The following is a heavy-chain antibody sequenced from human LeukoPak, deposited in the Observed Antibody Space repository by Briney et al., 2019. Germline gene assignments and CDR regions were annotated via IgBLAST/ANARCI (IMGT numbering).Heavy chain of an antibody. Sequence: GGSLRLSCAASGFNISAYGMHWVRQAPGKGLEWVAFIRYDGNIKYYADSVKGRFTISRDNSKNTLDLQMSSLRVEDTAVYYCAKPPPLKDANYGLTGRNYWGQGILVTVSP. V-gene: IGHV3-30*02. CDR3: AKPPPLKDANYGLTGRNY. CDR2: IRYDGNIK. CDR1: GFNISAYG. D-gene: IGHD1-14*01. J-gene: IGHJ4*02.